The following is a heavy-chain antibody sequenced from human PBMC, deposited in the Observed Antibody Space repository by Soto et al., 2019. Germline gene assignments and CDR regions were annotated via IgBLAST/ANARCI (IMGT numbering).Heavy chain of an antibody. CDR1: GDTFTTNS. V-gene: IGHV1-69*06. J-gene: IGHJ4*02. CDR2: IIPVVGTT. CDR3: ARGLLYATTYFDY. D-gene: IGHD2-8*01. Sequence: QVQLVQSGAEVKKPWSSVKVYCKASGDTFTTNSLNWVRQAPGQGLEWMGGIIPVVGTTKYAQKYQDRVTITWDKSTNTGYMELSSLRSDDTAVYYCARGLLYATTYFDYWGQGTTVTVSS.